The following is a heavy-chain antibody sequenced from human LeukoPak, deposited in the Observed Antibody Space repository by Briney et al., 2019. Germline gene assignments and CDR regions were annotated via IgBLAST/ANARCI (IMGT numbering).Heavy chain of an antibody. CDR2: IYYSGST. V-gene: IGHV4-31*03. J-gene: IGHJ5*02. Sequence: SQTLSLNCTVSGGSISSGGYYWRWTRQHPGKGLGWIAYIYYSGSTYYNPSLKSRVTMSVDTSKNQICLKLSSVTAAETAVYDCARDQRGSNYEINGFDPWGQGTLVTVSS. D-gene: IGHD4-11*01. CDR3: ARDQRGSNYEINGFDP. CDR1: GGSISSGGYY.